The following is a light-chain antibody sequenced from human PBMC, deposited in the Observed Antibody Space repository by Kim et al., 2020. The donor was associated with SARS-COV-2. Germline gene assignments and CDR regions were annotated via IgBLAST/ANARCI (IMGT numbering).Light chain of an antibody. V-gene: IGKV3-11*01. CDR3: QQRRDWPAYT. J-gene: IGKJ2*01. CDR2: DVS. Sequence: LSPGERATRSCRASQRVGNSLAWYQHRPGQAPRLLMYDVSNRAAGIPARFSGSGSGTDFTLTITSLDPEDFAVYYCQQRRDWPAYTFGQGTKLEI. CDR1: QRVGNS.